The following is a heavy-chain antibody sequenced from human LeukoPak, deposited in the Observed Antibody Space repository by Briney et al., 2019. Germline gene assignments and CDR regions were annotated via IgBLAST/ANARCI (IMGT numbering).Heavy chain of an antibody. CDR2: INPNSGGT. CDR3: AREWELLRYFDY. CDR1: GYTFTGCY. J-gene: IGHJ4*02. V-gene: IGHV1-2*02. Sequence: ASVKVSCKASGYTFTGCYMHWVRRAPGQGLEWMGWINPNSGGTNYAQKFQGRVTMTRDTSISTAYMELSRLRSDDTAVYYCAREWELLRYFDYWGQGTLVTVSS. D-gene: IGHD1-26*01.